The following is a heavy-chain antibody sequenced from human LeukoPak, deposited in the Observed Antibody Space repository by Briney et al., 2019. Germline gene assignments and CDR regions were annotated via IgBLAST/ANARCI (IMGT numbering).Heavy chain of an antibody. J-gene: IGHJ4*02. CDR1: GLTFRTYG. V-gene: IGHV3-23*01. Sequence: PGGSRRLSCAASGLTFRTYGMTWVRQAPGKGLEWVSSITASGSTTYYADSVKGRFTISRDNSKNTLYLQMNSLRAEDTAVYYCANHLAAMASYDHWGQGTLVTVSS. CDR2: ITASGSTT. CDR3: ANHLAAMASYDH. D-gene: IGHD5-18*01.